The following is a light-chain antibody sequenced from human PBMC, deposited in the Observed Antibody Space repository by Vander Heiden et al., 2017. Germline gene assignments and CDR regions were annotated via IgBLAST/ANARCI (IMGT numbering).Light chain of an antibody. J-gene: IGLJ3*02. CDR1: SSDVGSYNR. Sequence: QSALTQPPSVSVSPGQSVTISCTGTSSDVGSYNRVSWYQQPPGTAPKLMIYEVSNRPSGVPDRFSGSKSGNTASLTISGLQAEDEADYYCSSYTSSSTWVFGGGTKLTVL. CDR3: SSYTSSSTWV. V-gene: IGLV2-18*02. CDR2: EVS.